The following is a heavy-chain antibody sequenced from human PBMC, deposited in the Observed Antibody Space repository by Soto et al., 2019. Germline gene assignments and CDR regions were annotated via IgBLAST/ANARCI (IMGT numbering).Heavy chain of an antibody. D-gene: IGHD3-9*01. J-gene: IGHJ4*02. CDR2: ISGSGGST. CDR1: GFTFSSYA. CDR3: AKDPNYVLRYFDWLFDY. Sequence: LRLSCAASGFTFSSYAMSWVRQAPGKGLEWVSAISGSGGSTYYADSVKGRFTISRDNSKNTLYLQMNSLKAEDTAVYYCAKDPNYVLRYFDWLFDYWGQGTLVTVSS. V-gene: IGHV3-23*01.